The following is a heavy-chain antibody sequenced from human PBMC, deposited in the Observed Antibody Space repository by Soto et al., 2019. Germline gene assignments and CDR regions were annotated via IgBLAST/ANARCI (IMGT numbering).Heavy chain of an antibody. J-gene: IGHJ4*02. CDR1: GYTFTDYF. CDR3: ARDPADSMIGIDY. Sequence: QVQLMQSGAEAKKPGASVKVSCKASGYTFTDYFMHWVRQAPGQGLEWMGWINGNSGGTSYAQKFQGRVAMTRDTSISTAYMELSSLTFDDTAMYYCARDPADSMIGIDYWGQGTLVTVSS. CDR2: INGNSGGT. D-gene: IGHD3-16*01. V-gene: IGHV1-2*02.